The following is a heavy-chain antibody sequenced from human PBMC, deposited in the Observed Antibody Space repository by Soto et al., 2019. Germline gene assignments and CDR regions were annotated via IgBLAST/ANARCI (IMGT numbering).Heavy chain of an antibody. V-gene: IGHV3-30*03. Sequence: QVQLVESGGGVVQPGRSLRLSCAASGFTFSSYGMHWVRQAPGKGLEWVAVISYDGSNKYYADSVKGRFTISRDNSKNTLYLQMNSLSAEDTAVYYCATSRGGYSPHYGMDVWGQGTTVTVSS. CDR2: ISYDGSNK. J-gene: IGHJ6*02. CDR3: ATSRGGYSPHYGMDV. D-gene: IGHD3-22*01. CDR1: GFTFSSYG.